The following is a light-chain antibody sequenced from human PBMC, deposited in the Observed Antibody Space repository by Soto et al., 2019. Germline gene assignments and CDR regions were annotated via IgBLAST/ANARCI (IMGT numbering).Light chain of an antibody. Sequence: DIQMTQSPSSVSASVGDRVTITCRARQGISSWLSWYQQKPGKAPNLLIYAAASLQSGVPSRFSGSGTGTAVKLSISSLQHADCANYYCRQANRFPHTFGKGTRLEIK. J-gene: IGKJ5*01. V-gene: IGKV1-12*01. CDR1: QGISSW. CDR2: AAA. CDR3: RQANRFPHT.